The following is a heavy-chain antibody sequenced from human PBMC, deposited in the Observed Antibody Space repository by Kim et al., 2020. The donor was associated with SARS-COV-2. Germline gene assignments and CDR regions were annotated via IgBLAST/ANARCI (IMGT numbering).Heavy chain of an antibody. D-gene: IGHD3-10*01. J-gene: IGHJ4*02. CDR2: TYYRSKWYI. CDR3: ARDAPGSSYFDY. Sequence: SQTLSLTCAISGDSVSSNSAVWNWIRQSPSRGLEWLGRTYYRSKWYIDYAVSVNGRITINPDTSQNQFSLQLNSVTPDDTAVYFCARDAPGSSYFDYWGQGTRVTVSS. CDR1: GDSVSSNSAV. V-gene: IGHV6-1*01.